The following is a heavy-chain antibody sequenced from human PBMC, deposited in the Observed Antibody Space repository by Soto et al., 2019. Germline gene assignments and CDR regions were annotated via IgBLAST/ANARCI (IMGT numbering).Heavy chain of an antibody. Sequence: SVKVSCKASGGTFSSYAIRWVRQAPGQGLEWMGGIIPIFGTANYAQKFQGRVTITADESTSTAYMELSSLRSEDTAVYYCASGLTVVQKDYYYGMDVWGQGTTVTVSS. V-gene: IGHV1-69*13. CDR3: ASGLTVVQKDYYYGMDV. CDR1: GGTFSSYA. J-gene: IGHJ6*02. CDR2: IIPIFGTA. D-gene: IGHD4-17*01.